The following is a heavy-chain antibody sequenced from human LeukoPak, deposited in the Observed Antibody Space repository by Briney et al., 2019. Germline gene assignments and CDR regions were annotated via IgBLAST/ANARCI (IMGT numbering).Heavy chain of an antibody. Sequence: SETLSLTCAVSGGSISSGGYSWSWIRQPPGKGLEWIGYIYHSGSTYYNPSLKSRVTISVDTSKNQFSLKLSSVTAADTAVYYCARDQTFDYGDYSYGMDVWGQGTTVTVSS. CDR2: IYHSGST. CDR1: GGSISSGGYS. CDR3: ARDQTFDYGDYSYGMDV. J-gene: IGHJ6*02. V-gene: IGHV4-30-2*01. D-gene: IGHD4-17*01.